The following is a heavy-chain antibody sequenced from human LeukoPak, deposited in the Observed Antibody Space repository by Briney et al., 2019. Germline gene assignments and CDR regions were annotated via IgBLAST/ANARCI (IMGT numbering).Heavy chain of an antibody. Sequence: GGSPRLSCAASGFTFTNAWMSWVRQAPGKGLEWVGRIKRKIDGGATDYAAPVKGRFTISRDDSNNTLYLQMNSLKTEDTAVYYCAKTPNIGALDYWGQGTLVTVSS. CDR2: IKRKIDGGAT. CDR1: GFTFTNAW. CDR3: AKTPNIGALDY. J-gene: IGHJ4*02. V-gene: IGHV3-15*01. D-gene: IGHD3-10*01.